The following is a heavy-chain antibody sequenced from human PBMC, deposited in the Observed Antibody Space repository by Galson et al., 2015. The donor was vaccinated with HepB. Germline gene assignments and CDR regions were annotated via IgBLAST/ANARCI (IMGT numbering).Heavy chain of an antibody. J-gene: IGHJ4*02. CDR3: AKEGNYYDSSFVPGVYFDY. V-gene: IGHV3-30*18. D-gene: IGHD3-22*01. Sequence: SLRLSCAASGFTFSSYGMHWVRQAPGKGLEWVAVISYDGSNKYYADSVKGRFTISRDNSKNTLYLQMNSLRAEDTAVYYCAKEGNYYDSSFVPGVYFDYWGQGTLVTVSS. CDR2: ISYDGSNK. CDR1: GFTFSSYG.